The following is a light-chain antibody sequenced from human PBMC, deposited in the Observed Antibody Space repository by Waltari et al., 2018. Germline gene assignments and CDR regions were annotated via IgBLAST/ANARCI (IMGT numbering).Light chain of an antibody. V-gene: IGKV3-15*01. CDR1: QSVRPN. CDR3: QQYNNWPPWT. Sequence: EVVMTQSPATLSVSPGEGATVSCRASQSVRPNVAWYQQTPGQAPRLLIYGASTRAPGIPDRCRGSGSGTEFILTISSLQSEDFAVYYCQQYNNWPPWTFGQGTKVEIK. J-gene: IGKJ1*01. CDR2: GAS.